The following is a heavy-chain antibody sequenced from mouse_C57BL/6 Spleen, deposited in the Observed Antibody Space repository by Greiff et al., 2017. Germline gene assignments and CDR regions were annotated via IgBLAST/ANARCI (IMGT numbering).Heavy chain of an antibody. V-gene: IGHV1-15*01. Sequence: QVQLKQSGAELVRPGASVTLSCKASGYTFTDYEMHWVKQTPVHGLEWIGAIDPETGGTAYNQKFKGKAILTADKASSTAYMELRSLTSEDSAVYYCTLDSSGYGYWGQGTTLTVSS. CDR1: GYTFTDYE. D-gene: IGHD3-2*02. CDR2: IDPETGGT. J-gene: IGHJ2*01. CDR3: TLDSSGYGY.